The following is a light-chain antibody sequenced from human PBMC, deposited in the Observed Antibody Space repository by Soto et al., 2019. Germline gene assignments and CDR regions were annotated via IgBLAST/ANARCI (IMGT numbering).Light chain of an antibody. CDR3: AAWEDTVDVWL. CDR2: SNN. Sequence: QAVLTQPPSASGTPGQTVTLSCSGSNSNIGSNYVYWYRHFPGTAPSLLICSNNQRPSGVPDRFSASKSGTSASLVISGLRSEDEADYYCAAWEDTVDVWLFGGGTKVTVL. V-gene: IGLV1-47*01. CDR1: NSNIGSNY. J-gene: IGLJ3*02.